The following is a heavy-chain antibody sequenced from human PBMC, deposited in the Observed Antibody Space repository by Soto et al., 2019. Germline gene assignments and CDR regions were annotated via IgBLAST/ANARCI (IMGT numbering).Heavy chain of an antibody. D-gene: IGHD2-2*01. CDR2: IHHSGST. Sequence: PSETLSLTCNVSGGSISSGGYYWTWIRQHPGKGLEWIGNIHHSGSTFYNPSLKSRVSISVDTSKNQFSLKLSSVTAADTAVYYCARASLGYCSSTSCRSNWFDPWGQGTLVTV. CDR3: ARASLGYCSSTSCRSNWFDP. V-gene: IGHV4-31*03. J-gene: IGHJ5*02. CDR1: GGSISSGGYY.